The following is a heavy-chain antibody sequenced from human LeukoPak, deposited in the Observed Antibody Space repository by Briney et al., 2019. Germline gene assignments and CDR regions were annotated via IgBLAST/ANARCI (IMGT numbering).Heavy chain of an antibody. CDR3: ALVVITRRSAEYFQH. CDR1: GYSISSSNW. CDR2: IYYSGST. Sequence: SDTLSLTCAVSGYSISSSNWWGWIRPPPGKGLEWIGYIYYSGSTYYNPSLKRRVTMSVDTSKNQFCLKLSSVTAVDTAVYYCALVVITRRSAEYFQHWGQGTLVTVYS. J-gene: IGHJ1*01. D-gene: IGHD3-22*01. V-gene: IGHV4-28*01.